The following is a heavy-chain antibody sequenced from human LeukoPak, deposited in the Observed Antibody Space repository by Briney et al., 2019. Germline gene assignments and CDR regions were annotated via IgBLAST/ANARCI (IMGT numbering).Heavy chain of an antibody. CDR1: GDSVSSNSAA. CDR2: TYYRSKWYN. J-gene: IGHJ6*03. Sequence: SQTLSLTCAISGDSVSSNSAAWNWIRQSPSRGLEWLGRTYYRSKWYNDYAVSVKSRITINPDTSKNQFFLQLNSVTPEDTAVYYCARGIKNDYQRSYYYYYYMDVWGKGTTVTVSS. CDR3: ARGIKNDYQRSYYYYYYMDV. V-gene: IGHV6-1*01. D-gene: IGHD2-2*01.